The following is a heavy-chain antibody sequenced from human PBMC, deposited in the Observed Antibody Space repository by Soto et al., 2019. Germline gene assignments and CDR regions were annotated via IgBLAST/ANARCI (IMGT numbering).Heavy chain of an antibody. CDR2: IYPGDSDT. Sequence: LGESLRLSCKGSGYSFTSYWIGWVRQMPGKGLEWMGIIYPGDSDTRYSPSFQGQVTISADKSISTAYLQWSSLKASDTAMYYCARTNSYGPHYYCYGMDVWGRGTTVTVSS. V-gene: IGHV5-51*01. CDR1: GYSFTSYW. J-gene: IGHJ6*02. D-gene: IGHD5-18*01. CDR3: ARTNSYGPHYYCYGMDV.